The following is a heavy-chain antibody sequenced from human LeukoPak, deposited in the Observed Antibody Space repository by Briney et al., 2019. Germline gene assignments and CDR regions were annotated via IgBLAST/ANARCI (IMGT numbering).Heavy chain of an antibody. D-gene: IGHD3-22*01. CDR2: ISAYNGNT. CDR3: ARVDYYDSSGYHSYYYYGMDV. Sequence: ASVKVSCKASGYTFTSYGISWVRQAPGQGLEWMGWISAYNGNTNYAQKLQGRVTMTTDTSTSTAYMELRSLRSDDTAVYYCARVDYYDSSGYHSYYYYGMDVWGQGTTVTVSS. CDR1: GYTFTSYG. V-gene: IGHV1-18*01. J-gene: IGHJ6*02.